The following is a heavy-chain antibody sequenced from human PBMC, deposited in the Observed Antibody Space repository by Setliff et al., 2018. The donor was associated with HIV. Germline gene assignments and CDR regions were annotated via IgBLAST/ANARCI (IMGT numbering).Heavy chain of an antibody. CDR2: VSYSGST. CDR1: GGSISNSDYY. V-gene: IGHV4-61*05. D-gene: IGHD2-2*01. J-gene: IGHJ4*01. CDR3: ARTRGRAPVSYYFDN. Sequence: SETLSLTCNVSGGSISNSDYYWGWVRQPPGRGLEWIGYVSYSGSTSYNPSLNSRVTMSVDTSRDQFSLKLSSVTAADTAVYYCARTRGRAPVSYYFDNWGQGRLVTVSS.